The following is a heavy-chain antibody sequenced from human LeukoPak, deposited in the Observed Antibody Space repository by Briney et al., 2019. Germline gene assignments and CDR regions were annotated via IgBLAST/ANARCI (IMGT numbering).Heavy chain of an antibody. Sequence: SQTLSLTCTVPGGSISSGGYYWSWIRQHPGKGLEWIGYIYYSGSTYYNPSLKSRVTISVDTSKNQFSLKLSSVTAADTAVYYCARDGPLYSSSSTRRNYFDYWGQGTLVTVSS. D-gene: IGHD6-6*01. J-gene: IGHJ4*02. CDR1: GGSISSGGYY. V-gene: IGHV4-31*03. CDR3: ARDGPLYSSSSTRRNYFDY. CDR2: IYYSGST.